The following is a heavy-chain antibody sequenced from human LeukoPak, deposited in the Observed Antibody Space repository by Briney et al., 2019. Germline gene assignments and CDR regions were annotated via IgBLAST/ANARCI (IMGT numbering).Heavy chain of an antibody. J-gene: IGHJ5*02. CDR2: IYYSGST. V-gene: IGHV4-30-4*08. CDR1: GGSISSGDYY. Sequence: SQTLSLTCTVSGGSISSGDYYWRWIRQPPGKGLEWIGYIYYSGSTYYNPSLKSRVTISVDTSKNQFSLKLSSVTAADTAVYYCARYSYGGEDWFDPWGQGTLVTVSS. D-gene: IGHD5-18*01. CDR3: ARYSYGGEDWFDP.